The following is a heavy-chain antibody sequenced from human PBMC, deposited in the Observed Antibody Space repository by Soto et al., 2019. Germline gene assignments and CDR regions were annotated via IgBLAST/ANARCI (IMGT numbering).Heavy chain of an antibody. J-gene: IGHJ6*02. CDR1: GFTFSSYA. CDR3: AGGNALDV. Sequence: GGSLRLSCAASGFTFSSYAMSWVRQAPGKGLEWVANINQDGSEKYFMDSVKGRFTISRDNAKKSLYLQMTSLRAEDTAVYSCAGGNALDVWGQGTTVTVSS. CDR2: INQDGSEK. V-gene: IGHV3-7*01.